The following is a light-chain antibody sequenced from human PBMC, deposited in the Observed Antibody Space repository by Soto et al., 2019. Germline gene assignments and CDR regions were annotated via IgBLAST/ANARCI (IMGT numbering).Light chain of an antibody. CDR2: RDF. CDR1: KIGSKN. Sequence: SYELTQPLSVSVGLGQTARITCGGNKIGSKNVQWYQQKPGQAPVLVIYRDFNRPSGIPERFSGSNSGNTATLTISRAQAGDEADYYCQVWDSSAVFGTGTKVTVL. J-gene: IGLJ1*01. V-gene: IGLV3-9*01. CDR3: QVWDSSAV.